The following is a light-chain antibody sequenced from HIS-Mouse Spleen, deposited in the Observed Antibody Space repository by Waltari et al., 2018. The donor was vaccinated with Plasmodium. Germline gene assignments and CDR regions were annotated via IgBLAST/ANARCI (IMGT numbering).Light chain of an antibody. J-gene: IGKJ1*01. CDR2: GAS. Sequence: EIVMTQSAATLSVSPGERATLSCRASQSVSSNLAWYQQKPGQAPRLLNYGASTRATGIPARFSGRGSGTEFTLTISSLQSEDFAVYYCQQYNNWPWTFGQGTKVEIK. V-gene: IGKV3-15*01. CDR1: QSVSSN. CDR3: QQYNNWPWT.